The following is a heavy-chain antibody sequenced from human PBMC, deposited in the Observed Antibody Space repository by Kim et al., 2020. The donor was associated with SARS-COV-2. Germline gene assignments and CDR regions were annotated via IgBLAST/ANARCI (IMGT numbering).Heavy chain of an antibody. Sequence: SETLSLTCTVSGGSISSYYWSWIRQPPGKGLEWIGYIYYSGSTNYNPSLKSRVTISVDTSKNQFSLKLSSVTAADTAVYYCARQVVYCGGDCYAFDYWGQGTLVTVSS. CDR1: GGSISSYY. D-gene: IGHD2-21*02. CDR3: ARQVVYCGGDCYAFDY. CDR2: IYYSGST. V-gene: IGHV4-59*13. J-gene: IGHJ4*02.